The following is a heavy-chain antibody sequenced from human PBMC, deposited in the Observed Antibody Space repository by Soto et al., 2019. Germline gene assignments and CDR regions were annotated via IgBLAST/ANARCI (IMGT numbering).Heavy chain of an antibody. CDR3: AQHGGYSLDY. J-gene: IGHJ4*02. CDR2: IYHVGSA. Sequence: QVQLQESGPGLVKPSETLSHTCTVSGGGEYWSWVRQPPGKGLEWIGQIYHVGSANYNPSLKSRVTISVDKSKRQISLNLSSMTAADTAVYYCAQHGGYSLDYWGQGTLVTVSS. D-gene: IGHD5-12*01. V-gene: IGHV4-4*02. CDR1: GGGEY.